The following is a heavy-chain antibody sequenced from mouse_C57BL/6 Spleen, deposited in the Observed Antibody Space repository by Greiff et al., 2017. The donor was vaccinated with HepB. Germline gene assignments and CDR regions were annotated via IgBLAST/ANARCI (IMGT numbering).Heavy chain of an antibody. J-gene: IGHJ2*01. V-gene: IGHV1-18*01. CDR3: ARAITTVVARGFDY. CDR2: INPNNGGT. CDR1: GYTFTDYN. D-gene: IGHD1-1*01. Sequence: VQLQQSGPELVKPGASVKIPCKASGYTFTDYNMDWVKQSHGKSLEWIGDINPNNGGTIYNQKFKGKATLTVDKSSSTAYMELRSLTSEDTAVYYGARAITTVVARGFDYWGQGTTLTVSS.